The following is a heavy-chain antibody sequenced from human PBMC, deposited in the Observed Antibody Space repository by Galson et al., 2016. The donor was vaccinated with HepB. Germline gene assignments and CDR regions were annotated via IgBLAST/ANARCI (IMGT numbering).Heavy chain of an antibody. Sequence: CAISGDSVSSNSAGWNWIRQSPSRGLEWLGRTFFRSNWQNDYAESVKSRITINPDTSRNQFSLQLNSVTPEDTAVYYCARSYLLGRGFGWWGQGTLVTVSS. J-gene: IGHJ4*02. CDR1: GDSVSSNSAG. CDR3: ARSYLLGRGFGW. V-gene: IGHV6-1*01. CDR2: TFFRSNWQN. D-gene: IGHD7-27*01.